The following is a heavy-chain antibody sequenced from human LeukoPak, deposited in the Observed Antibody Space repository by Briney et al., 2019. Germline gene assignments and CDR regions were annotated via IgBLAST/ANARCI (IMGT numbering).Heavy chain of an antibody. J-gene: IGHJ4*02. CDR1: AFSVRIYS. Sequence: SLTPARAPSAFSVRIYSMGSARHPPGEGRGWVSFISSSSSYIYYADSVKGRFTISRDNAKTSLYLHMNSLRAEDTAVYYCASVRRGGLGAGGDSLDYWGQGTLVTVSS. V-gene: IGHV3-21*05. CDR3: ASVRRGGLGAGGDSLDY. CDR2: ISSSSSYI. D-gene: IGHD3-16*01.